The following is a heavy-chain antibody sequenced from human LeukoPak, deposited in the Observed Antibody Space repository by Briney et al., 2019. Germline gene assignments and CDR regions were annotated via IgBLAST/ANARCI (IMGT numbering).Heavy chain of an antibody. J-gene: IGHJ1*01. CDR1: GFTFSRYW. V-gene: IGHV3-74*01. CDR3: ARAPSEIGGYYPEYFRH. CDR2: IKSDGST. Sequence: GGSLRLSCAASGFTFSRYWMHWVRQAPGKGLVWVSRIKSDGSTNYADSVKGRFTISRDNAKNTVSLQMNSLRAEDTGVYYCARAPSEIGGYYPEYFRHWGQGTLVTVSS. D-gene: IGHD3-22*01.